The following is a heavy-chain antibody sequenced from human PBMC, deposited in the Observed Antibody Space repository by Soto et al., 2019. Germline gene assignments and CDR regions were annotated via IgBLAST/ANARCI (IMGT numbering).Heavy chain of an antibody. J-gene: IGHJ6*02. CDR3: ARERGDYDILTGYYPESYYGMGV. D-gene: IGHD3-9*01. CDR1: GGSISSYY. CDR2: IYYSGST. V-gene: IGHV4-59*01. Sequence: SETLSPTCTVPGGSISSYYWRWIRQPPGKGLEGSGYIYYSGSTNYNPSLKSRVTISVDTSKNHFSLKLSSVTAADTAVYYCARERGDYDILTGYYPESYYGMGVWGQGTTVTVSS.